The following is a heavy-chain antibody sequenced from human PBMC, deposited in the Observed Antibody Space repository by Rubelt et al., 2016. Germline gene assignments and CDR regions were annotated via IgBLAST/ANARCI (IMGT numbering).Heavy chain of an antibody. D-gene: IGHD4-17*01. V-gene: IGHV3-23*01. J-gene: IGHJ4*02. CDR3: AQNDYGDYAGSFDY. Sequence: PGGSLRLSCAASGFTFSTYGMTWVRQAPGKGLEWVSAISGSGGSTYYADSVKGRFTISRDNSKNTLYLQMNSLRAEDTAVYYCAQNDYGDYAGSFDYWGQGTLVTVSS. CDR1: GFTFSTYG. CDR2: ISGSGGST.